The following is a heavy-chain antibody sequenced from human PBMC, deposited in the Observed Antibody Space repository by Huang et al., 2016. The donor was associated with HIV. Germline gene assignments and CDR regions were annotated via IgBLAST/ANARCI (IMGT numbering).Heavy chain of an antibody. CDR3: ATKTAAMYI. J-gene: IGHJ6*02. D-gene: IGHD1-7*01. CDR2: IKQDESEK. Sequence: VESGGRLVQPGGSLGLSCVGSTFRFGAYWMSWVRQSPGKGRDRVANIKQDESEKYYVDSVKGRFNISRDNAKKVLFLEMNNVRVEDTATYYCATKTAAMYIWGQGTTVTVS. CDR1: TFRFGAYW. V-gene: IGHV3-7*01.